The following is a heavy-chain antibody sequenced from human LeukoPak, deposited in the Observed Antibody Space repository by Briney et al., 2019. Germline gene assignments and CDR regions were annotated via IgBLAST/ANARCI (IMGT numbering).Heavy chain of an antibody. J-gene: IGHJ5*02. V-gene: IGHV3-23*01. D-gene: IGHD5-24*01. CDR3: AKGDGYNYDNWFDP. Sequence: QPGGSLRLSCAASGFTFSGSALSWVRQAPRKGLEWVSSINTSGGTTYYADSVKGRFTISRDNSKNTVYLQMNSLRAEDTAVYYCAKGDGYNYDNWFDPWGQGTLVPVSS. CDR2: INTSGGTT. CDR1: GFTFSGSA.